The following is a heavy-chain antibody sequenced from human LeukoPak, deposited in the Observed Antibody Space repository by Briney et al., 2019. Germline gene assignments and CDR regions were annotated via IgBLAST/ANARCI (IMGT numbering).Heavy chain of an antibody. V-gene: IGHV3-7*01. CDR1: GFSFGNSW. J-gene: IGHJ3*02. Sequence: GGSLRLSCTASGFSFGNSWMTWVRQVPGKGLEWVANIKQDGIEKYYVDSMKGRSTISRDNAKNFLYLQMNSLRVEDTAVYYCARGGGSARYGNAFDIWGQGTLVTVSS. CDR3: ARGGGSARYGNAFDI. D-gene: IGHD6-19*01. CDR2: IKQDGIEK.